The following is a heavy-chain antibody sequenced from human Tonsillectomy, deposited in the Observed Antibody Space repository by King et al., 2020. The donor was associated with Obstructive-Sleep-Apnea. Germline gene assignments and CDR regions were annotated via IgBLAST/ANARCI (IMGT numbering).Heavy chain of an antibody. Sequence: QLQESGPGLVKPSETLSLTCTVSGGSISSYYWSWIRQPPGKGLEWIGYIYYSGSTNYNPSLKIRVTISVDTSKNQFSLKLSSVTAADTAVYYCARDSSYYDILTGYTVNWFDPWGQGTLVTVSS. CDR1: GGSISSYY. V-gene: IGHV4-59*01. D-gene: IGHD3-9*01. CDR3: ARDSSYYDILTGYTVNWFDP. CDR2: IYYSGST. J-gene: IGHJ5*02.